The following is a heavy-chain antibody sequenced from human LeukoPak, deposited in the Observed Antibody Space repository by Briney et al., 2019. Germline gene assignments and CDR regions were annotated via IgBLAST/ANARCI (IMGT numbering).Heavy chain of an antibody. CDR1: GGSISSYY. J-gene: IGHJ4*02. Sequence: SETLSLTCTVSGGSISSYYWSWIRQPPGKGLEWIGYIYYSGSTNYNPSLKSRVTISVDTSKNQFSLKLSSVTAADTAVYYCARDPQWELLDLLDYWGQGTLVTVSS. D-gene: IGHD1-26*01. V-gene: IGHV4-59*01. CDR2: IYYSGST. CDR3: ARDPQWELLDLLDY.